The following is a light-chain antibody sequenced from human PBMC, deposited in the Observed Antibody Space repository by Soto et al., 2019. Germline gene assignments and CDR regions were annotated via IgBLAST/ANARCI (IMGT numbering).Light chain of an antibody. V-gene: IGKV3-20*01. Sequence: ALTQSPGTLSSSPGERATLSCRASQSLSSSYLAWYQQKPGQAPRLLIYGASSRATGIPDRFSGSGSGTDFTLTISRLEPEDFAVYYCQQFATSPLTFGGGTKVDNK. CDR2: GAS. CDR3: QQFATSPLT. J-gene: IGKJ4*01. CDR1: QSLSSSY.